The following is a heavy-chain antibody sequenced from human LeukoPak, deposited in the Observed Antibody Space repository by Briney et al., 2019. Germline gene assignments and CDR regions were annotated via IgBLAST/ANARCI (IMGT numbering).Heavy chain of an antibody. D-gene: IGHD4-23*01. CDR3: ARDLHGGNSFTSDWYFDL. J-gene: IGHJ2*01. V-gene: IGHV4-4*02. CDR2: IYHSGST. CDR1: GXSISISNGNW. Sequence: PSETLSLTCAVSGXSISISNGNWWSWVRQPPGKGLEWIGEIYHSGSTNYNPSLKSRVTISVDKSKNQFSLKLSSVTAADTAVYYCARDLHGGNSFTSDWYFDLWGRGTLVTVSS.